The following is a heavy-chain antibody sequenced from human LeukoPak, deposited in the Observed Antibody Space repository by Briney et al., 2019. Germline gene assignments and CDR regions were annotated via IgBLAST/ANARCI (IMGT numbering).Heavy chain of an antibody. V-gene: IGHV1-8*03. CDR2: MNPNSGNT. D-gene: IGHD2-2*01. J-gene: IGHJ3*02. CDR3: ASRIPIVVVPAAIGDDAFDI. CDR1: GYTFTSYD. Sequence: ASVKVSCKASGYTFTSYDINWVRQATGQGLEWMGWMNPNSGNTGYAQKFQGRVTITRNTSISTAYMELSSLRSEDTAVYYCASRIPIVVVPAAIGDDAFDIWGQGTMVTVSS.